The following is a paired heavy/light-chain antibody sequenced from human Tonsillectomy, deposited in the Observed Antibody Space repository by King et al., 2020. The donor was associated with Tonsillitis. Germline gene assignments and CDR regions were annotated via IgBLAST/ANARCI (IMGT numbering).Light chain of an antibody. V-gene: IGLV6-57*02. CDR2: EDN. CDR3: QSYDSSNHWV. CDR1: SGSIASNY. Sequence: NFMLTQPHSVSESPGKTVTISCTGSSGSIASNYVQWYQQRPGSAPTTVIYEDNQRPSGVPDRFSGSIDSSSNSASLTISGLKTEDEADYYCQSYDSSNHWVFGGGTKLTVL. J-gene: IGLJ3*02.
Heavy chain of an antibody. D-gene: IGHD6-19*01. V-gene: IGHV3-15*01. J-gene: IGHJ5*02. Sequence: EVQLVESGGGLVKPGGSLRLSCAASGFSFSNAWMSWVRQAPGKGLEWVGRIKSKIDGGTTDYAAPVKGRFTISRDDSKNTLYLQMNNLKSEDTAVYSCTTQWLARGNWFDPWGQGTLVTVSS. CDR2: IKSKIDGGTT. CDR3: TTQWLARGNWFDP. CDR1: GFSFSNAW.